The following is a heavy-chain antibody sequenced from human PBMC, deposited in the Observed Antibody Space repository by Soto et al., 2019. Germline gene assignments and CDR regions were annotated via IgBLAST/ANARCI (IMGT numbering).Heavy chain of an antibody. V-gene: IGHV4-30-2*01. Sequence: PSETLSLTCAVSGGSISSGGYSWSWIRQPPGKGLEWIGYIYHSGSTYYNPSLKSRVTISVDRSKNQFSLKLSSVTAADTAVYYCARMIAAAGYFDYWGQGTLVTVSS. J-gene: IGHJ4*02. D-gene: IGHD6-13*01. CDR1: GGSISSGGYS. CDR2: IYHSGST. CDR3: ARMIAAAGYFDY.